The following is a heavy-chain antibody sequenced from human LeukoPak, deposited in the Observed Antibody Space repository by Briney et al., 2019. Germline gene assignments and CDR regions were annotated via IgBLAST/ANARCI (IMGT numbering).Heavy chain of an antibody. V-gene: IGHV3-9*01. Sequence: PGRSLRLSCAASGFTFDDYAMHWVRQAPGKGLEWVSGISWNSGSIGYADSVKGRFTISRDDAKNSLYLQMNSLRAEDTALYYCAKGVSGSYQPPIDYWGQGTLVTVSS. J-gene: IGHJ4*02. CDR2: ISWNSGSI. D-gene: IGHD1-26*01. CDR1: GFTFDDYA. CDR3: AKGVSGSYQPPIDY.